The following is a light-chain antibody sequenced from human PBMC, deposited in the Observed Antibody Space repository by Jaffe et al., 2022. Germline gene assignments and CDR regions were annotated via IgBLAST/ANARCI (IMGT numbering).Light chain of an antibody. CDR2: AAS. CDR3: QQSYSTPGG. CDR1: QSISSY. Sequence: DIQMTQSPSSLSASVGDRVTITCRASQSISSYLNWYQQKPGKAPKLLIYAASSLQSGVPSRFSGSGSGTDFTLTISSLQPEDFATYYCQQSYSTPGGFGQGTKLEIK. V-gene: IGKV1-39*01. J-gene: IGKJ2*03.